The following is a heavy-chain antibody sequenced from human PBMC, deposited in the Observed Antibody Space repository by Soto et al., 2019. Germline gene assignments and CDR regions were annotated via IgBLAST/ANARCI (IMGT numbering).Heavy chain of an antibody. D-gene: IGHD3-10*01. CDR1: GGSISSGDYY. V-gene: IGHV4-31*03. CDR2: IYYSGST. Sequence: QAQLQESGPGLVKPSQTLSLTCTVSGGSISSGDYYWSWIRQHPGKGLEWIGYIYYSGSTYYNPSLKSRVTISVDTSKNQFSLKLSSVTAADTAVYYCATYGSGSYKPTTFDYWGPGTLVTVSS. J-gene: IGHJ4*02. CDR3: ATYGSGSYKPTTFDY.